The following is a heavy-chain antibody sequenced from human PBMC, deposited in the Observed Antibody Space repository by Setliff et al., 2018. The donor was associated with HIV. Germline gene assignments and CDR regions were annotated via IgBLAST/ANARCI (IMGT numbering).Heavy chain of an antibody. CDR3: ASVAAAGYYYYGMDV. J-gene: IGHJ6*02. V-gene: IGHV4-39*07. Sequence: PSETLSLTCTVSGGSINSSTYYWGWIRQPPGKGLEWIGSFYYSGRTYYSPSLKSRVTISVDTSKNQFSLKLSSVTAADTAVYYCASVAAAGYYYYGMDVWGQGTTVTVSS. D-gene: IGHD6-13*01. CDR1: GGSINSSTYY. CDR2: FYYSGRT.